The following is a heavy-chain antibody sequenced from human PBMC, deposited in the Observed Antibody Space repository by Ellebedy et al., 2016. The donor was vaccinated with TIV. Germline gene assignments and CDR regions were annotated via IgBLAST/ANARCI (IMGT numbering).Heavy chain of an antibody. CDR2: ISWHSGVI. CDR3: AKAVERGALDI. J-gene: IGHJ3*02. Sequence: LKISCEASGFTFDDYAMHWVRQAPGKGLEWVSGISWHSGVIEYADSVKGRFTMSRDNDKNSGIMQMNSLRVEDIALYYCAKAVERGALDIWGQGTVATVSP. D-gene: IGHD1-26*01. V-gene: IGHV3-9*03. CDR1: GFTFDDYA.